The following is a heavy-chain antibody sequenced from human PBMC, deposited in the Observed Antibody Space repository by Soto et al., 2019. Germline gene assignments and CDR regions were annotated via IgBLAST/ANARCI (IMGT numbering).Heavy chain of an antibody. CDR3: GRVGYYYDSSGXYLSFDY. J-gene: IGHJ4*02. Sequence: ASVKVSCKASGYTFTSYDINWVRQATGQGLEWMGWMNPNSGNTGYAQKFQGRVTMTRNTSISTAYMELSSLRSEDTAVYYCGRVGYYYDSSGXYLSFDYWGQGTLVTIPS. D-gene: IGHD3-22*01. CDR1: GYTFTSYD. V-gene: IGHV1-8*01. CDR2: MNPNSGNT.